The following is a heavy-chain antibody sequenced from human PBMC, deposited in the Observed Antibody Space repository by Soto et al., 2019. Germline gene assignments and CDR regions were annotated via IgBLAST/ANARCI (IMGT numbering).Heavy chain of an antibody. Sequence: GGSLRLSCAASGFTFSGSAMHWVRQASGKGLEWVGRIRSKANSYATAYAASVKGRFTISRDDSKNTLYLQMNSLRAEDTAVYYCAKARTSAAGKSPVDYWGQGTLVTVSS. V-gene: IGHV3-73*01. CDR3: AKARTSAAGKSPVDY. J-gene: IGHJ4*02. CDR2: IRSKANSYAT. CDR1: GFTFSGSA. D-gene: IGHD6-13*01.